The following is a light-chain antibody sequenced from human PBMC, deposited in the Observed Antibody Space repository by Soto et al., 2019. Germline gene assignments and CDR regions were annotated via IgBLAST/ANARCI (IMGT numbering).Light chain of an antibody. CDR3: QESLTTPWT. CDR2: ATS. CDR1: QSISSS. J-gene: IGKJ1*01. Sequence: DIQMTQSPPSLSASVGDRVTLTCRASQSISSSLNWYRQKPGKAPELLIYATSSLHSGVPSRFSGSGTGTEFTLTIGSLQPEDFATYYCQESLTTPWTFGQGTKVEI. V-gene: IGKV1-39*01.